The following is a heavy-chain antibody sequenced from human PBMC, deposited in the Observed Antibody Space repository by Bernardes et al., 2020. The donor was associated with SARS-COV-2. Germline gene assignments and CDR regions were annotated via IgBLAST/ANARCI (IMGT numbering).Heavy chain of an antibody. D-gene: IGHD4-17*01. J-gene: IGHJ6*02. CDR2: IYYSGST. CDR1: GGSIRSYY. V-gene: IGHV4-59*12. CDR3: ARGPTVTTFYSSWGLEYGMDV. Sequence: SETLSLTCTVSGGSIRSYYWSWIRQPPGKGLEWIGYIYYSGSTNYNPSLKSRVTISVDTSKNQFSLKLSSVTAADTAVYYCARGPTVTTFYSSWGLEYGMDVWGQGTTVTVSS.